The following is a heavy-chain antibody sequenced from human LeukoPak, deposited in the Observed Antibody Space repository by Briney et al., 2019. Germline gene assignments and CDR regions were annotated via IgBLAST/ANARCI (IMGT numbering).Heavy chain of an antibody. CDR1: GFTFNSYA. Sequence: GGSLRLSCAASGFTFNSYAMSWVRQAPGKGLEWVSAISGSGASTYYADAVKGRFTISRDISKSTLYLQMNSLRDEDTVLYYCAKYGSGTYYNGLHWGQGTLVTVS. D-gene: IGHD3-10*01. CDR3: AKYGSGTYYNGLH. CDR2: ISGSGAST. V-gene: IGHV3-23*01. J-gene: IGHJ4*02.